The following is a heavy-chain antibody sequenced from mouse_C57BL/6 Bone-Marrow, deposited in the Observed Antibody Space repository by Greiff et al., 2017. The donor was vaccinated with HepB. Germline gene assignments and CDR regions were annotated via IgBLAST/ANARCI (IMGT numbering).Heavy chain of an antibody. D-gene: IGHD1-1*01. Sequence: VQLQQPGAELVRPGSSVKLSCKASGYTFTSYWMDWVKQRPGQGLEWIGNIYPSDSETHYNQKFKDKATLTVDKSSSTAYMQLSSLTSEDSAVYYCATNNYYGSSYYDFDYWGQGTTLTVSS. CDR2: IYPSDSET. V-gene: IGHV1-61*01. CDR3: ATNNYYGSSYYDFDY. CDR1: GYTFTSYW. J-gene: IGHJ2*01.